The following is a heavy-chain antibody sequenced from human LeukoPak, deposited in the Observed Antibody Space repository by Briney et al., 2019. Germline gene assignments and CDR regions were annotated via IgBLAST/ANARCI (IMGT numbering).Heavy chain of an antibody. J-gene: IGHJ4*02. CDR3: ARHYSAYDYPTDY. Sequence: KSGGSLRLSCAASGFTFSSYSMNWVRQAPGKRLEWVSSISSSSSYIYYADSVKGRFTISRDNAKNSLYLQMNSLRAEDTAVYYCARHYSAYDYPTDYWGQGTLVTVSS. V-gene: IGHV3-21*04. D-gene: IGHD5-12*01. CDR2: ISSSSSYI. CDR1: GFTFSSYS.